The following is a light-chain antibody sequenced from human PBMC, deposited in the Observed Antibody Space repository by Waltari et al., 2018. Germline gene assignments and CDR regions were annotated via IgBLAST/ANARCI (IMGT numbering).Light chain of an antibody. CDR1: KLEDKY. Sequence: YELTQPPSVSVSPGQTVSITCSGGKLEDKYVCWYQQKTGQSPVLVMHQDSRRPSGIPERYSGASSVNTATLTNSGTQAMDEADYYCQAWDRISDVVFGGGTRLTVL. V-gene: IGLV3-1*01. J-gene: IGLJ2*01. CDR3: QAWDRISDVV. CDR2: QDS.